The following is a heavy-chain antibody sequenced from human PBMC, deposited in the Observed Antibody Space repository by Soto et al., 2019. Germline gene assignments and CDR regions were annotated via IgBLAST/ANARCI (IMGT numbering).Heavy chain of an antibody. J-gene: IGHJ4*02. CDR1: GYTFTNYA. D-gene: IGHD3-10*01. CDR3: ASRNVYGSGSYSFDY. Sequence: QVQLVQSGAEVKKPGASVKVSCKASGYTFTNYAMHWVRQAPGQRLEWMGWINAAIGNTKYSQKFQGSVTITRDTSANTADMELSSLSSEVTAVYYCASRNVYGSGSYSFDYWGQGTLVTVSS. CDR2: INAAIGNT. V-gene: IGHV1-3*01.